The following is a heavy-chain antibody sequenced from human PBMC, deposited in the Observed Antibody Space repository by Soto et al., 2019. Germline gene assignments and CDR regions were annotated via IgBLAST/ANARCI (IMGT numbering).Heavy chain of an antibody. Sequence: VSLTLSCAASGFTFSSYSMNWVRQAPGKGLEWVSSISSSSSYIYYADSVKGRFTISRDNAKNSLYLQMNSLRAEDTAVYYCASLIAAAGDDYWGQGTLVTVSS. D-gene: IGHD6-13*01. CDR1: GFTFSSYS. CDR3: ASLIAAAGDDY. CDR2: ISSSSSYI. V-gene: IGHV3-21*01. J-gene: IGHJ4*02.